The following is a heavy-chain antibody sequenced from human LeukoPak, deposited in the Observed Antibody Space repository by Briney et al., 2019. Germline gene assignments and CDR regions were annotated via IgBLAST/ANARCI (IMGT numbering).Heavy chain of an antibody. Sequence: SVKVSCKASGGTFSSYAISWVRQAPGQGLEWMGRIVPILGIANYAQKFQGRVTITADKSTSTAYMELSSLRSKDTAVYYCARGAHIVVVTAEYYFDYWGQGTLVTVSS. CDR1: GGTFSSYA. V-gene: IGHV1-69*04. CDR2: IVPILGIA. CDR3: ARGAHIVVVTAEYYFDY. D-gene: IGHD2-21*02. J-gene: IGHJ4*02.